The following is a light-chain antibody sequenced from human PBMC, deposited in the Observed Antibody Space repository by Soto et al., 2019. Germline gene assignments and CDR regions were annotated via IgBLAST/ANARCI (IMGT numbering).Light chain of an antibody. CDR1: SSDVGGYNY. CDR3: SSYAGSSTFV. J-gene: IGLJ3*02. Sequence: QSVLTQPASVSGSPGQSITISCTGTSSDVGGYNYVSWYQQHPGKAPKLLIFEVTKRPSGVSNRFSGSKSGNTASLTISGLQAEDEADYYCSSYAGSSTFVFGGGTKVTVL. CDR2: EVT. V-gene: IGLV2-23*02.